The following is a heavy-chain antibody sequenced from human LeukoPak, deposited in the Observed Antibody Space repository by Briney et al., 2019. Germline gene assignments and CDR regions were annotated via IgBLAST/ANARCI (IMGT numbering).Heavy chain of an antibody. V-gene: IGHV4-59*12. CDR2: IYYSGST. CDR1: GGSISSYY. Sequence: SSETLSLTCTVSGGSISSYYWSWIRQPPGKGLEWIGYIYYSGSTNYNPSLKSRVTISVDTSKNQFSLKLSSVTAADTAVYYCARVSGNFVDYWGQGTLVTVSS. CDR3: ARVSGNFVDY. J-gene: IGHJ4*02. D-gene: IGHD1-14*01.